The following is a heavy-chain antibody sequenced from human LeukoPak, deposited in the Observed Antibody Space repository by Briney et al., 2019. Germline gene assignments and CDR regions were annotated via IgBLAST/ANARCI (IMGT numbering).Heavy chain of an antibody. Sequence: RASVKVSCKASGYTFTSYTISWVRQAPGQGLEWMGRIIPILGIANYAQKFQGRVTITADKSTSTAYMELSSLRSEDTAVYYCARLPWYYDFWSGYYGGSYMDVWGKGTTVTVSS. CDR2: IIPILGIA. D-gene: IGHD3-3*01. CDR1: GYTFTSYT. V-gene: IGHV1-69*02. J-gene: IGHJ6*03. CDR3: ARLPWYYDFWSGYYGGSYMDV.